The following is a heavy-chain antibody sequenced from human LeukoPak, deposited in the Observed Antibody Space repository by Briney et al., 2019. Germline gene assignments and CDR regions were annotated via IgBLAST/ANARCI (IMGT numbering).Heavy chain of an antibody. J-gene: IGHJ5*02. Sequence: SETLSLTCAVYGDFFSGYYWSWIRQPPGKGLEWIGEINHSGSTNYNPSLKSRVTISVDTSKNQFSLKLSSVTAADTAVYYCARDSGWVVGATTSWFDPWGQGTLVTVSS. CDR2: INHSGST. CDR3: ARDSGWVVGATTSWFDP. CDR1: GDFFSGYY. D-gene: IGHD1-26*01. V-gene: IGHV4-34*01.